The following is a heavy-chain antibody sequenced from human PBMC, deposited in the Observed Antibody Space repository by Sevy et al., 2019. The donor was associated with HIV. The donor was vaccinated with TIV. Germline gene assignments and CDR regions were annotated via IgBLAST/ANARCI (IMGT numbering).Heavy chain of an antibody. V-gene: IGHV4-39*01. CDR1: GGSISSSSYY. D-gene: IGHD6-6*01. Sequence: SETLSLTCTVSGGSISSSSYYWGWIRQRPGKGLEWSVNIYYSGNTYYNPSLKSRVTISVDTSKNQFSLRLSSVTAADTAVYYCARPGEYSRSSGEYFDYWGQGTLVTVSS. J-gene: IGHJ4*02. CDR2: IYYSGNT. CDR3: ARPGEYSRSSGEYFDY.